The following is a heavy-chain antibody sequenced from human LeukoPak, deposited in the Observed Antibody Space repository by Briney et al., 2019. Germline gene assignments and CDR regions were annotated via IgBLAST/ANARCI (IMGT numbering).Heavy chain of an antibody. V-gene: IGHV4-39*07. Sequence: SETLSLTCTVSGDSMSSSHYCWGWIRQPPGKGLEWIGSIYYSGSTNYNPSLKSRVTMSVDTSKNQFSLKLSSVTAADTAVYYCAAEDIVVVPAARGWFDPWGQGTLVTVSS. CDR3: AAEDIVVVPAARGWFDP. CDR1: GDSMSSSHYC. J-gene: IGHJ5*02. CDR2: IYYSGST. D-gene: IGHD2-2*01.